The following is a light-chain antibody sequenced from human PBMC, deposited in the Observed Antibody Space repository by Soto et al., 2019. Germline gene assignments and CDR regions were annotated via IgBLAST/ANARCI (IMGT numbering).Light chain of an antibody. CDR3: QQQSNTPRT. J-gene: IGKJ4*01. CDR2: AAS. V-gene: IGKV3-20*01. Sequence: ELVLTLLSRTLSLSHGERATLPCWASPCVSSSYLVWHQPNPGQAPRLLIYAASRRATGIPARFSGSSAATDDTLPIIRRVPEEFSVSYYQQQSNTPRTFGRGTKVDIK. CDR1: PCVSSSY.